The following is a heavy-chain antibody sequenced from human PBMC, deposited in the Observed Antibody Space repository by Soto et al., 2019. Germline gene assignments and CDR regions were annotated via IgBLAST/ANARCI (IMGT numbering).Heavy chain of an antibody. V-gene: IGHV1-69*13. CDR2: IIPIFGTA. CDR3: ARGYSGSSFYYYYGMDV. J-gene: IGHJ6*02. CDR1: GGTFSSYA. D-gene: IGHD6-6*01. Sequence: ASVKVSCKASGGTFSSYAISWVRQAPGQGLEWMGGIIPIFGTANYAQKFQGRVTITADESTSTAYMELSSLRSEDTAVYYCARGYSGSSFYYYYGMDVWGQGTTVTVSS.